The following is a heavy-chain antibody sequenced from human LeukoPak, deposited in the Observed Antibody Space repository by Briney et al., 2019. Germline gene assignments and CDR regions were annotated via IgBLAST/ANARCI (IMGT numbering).Heavy chain of an antibody. Sequence: GGSLRLSCAASGFTFSSYEMNWVRQAPGKGLEWVSYISSSGSTIYYADSVKGRFTISRDNAKNSLYLQMSSLRAEDTAVYYCAREGYYDSSGYYDFDYWGQGTLVTVSS. J-gene: IGHJ4*02. CDR2: ISSSGSTI. CDR1: GFTFSSYE. V-gene: IGHV3-48*03. CDR3: AREGYYDSSGYYDFDY. D-gene: IGHD3-22*01.